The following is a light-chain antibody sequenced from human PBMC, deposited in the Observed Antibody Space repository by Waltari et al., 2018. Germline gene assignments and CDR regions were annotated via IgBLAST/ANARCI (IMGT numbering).Light chain of an antibody. Sequence: EVVVTPSPATLSVSPGVGATPACRTKQSISSYLAWYQQKPGQAPSLLIYGASTRATGIPARFSGSGSGTDFTRTISSLQSEDFGVYDCQQYGNWPSITFGQGTRLEIK. CDR3: QQYGNWPSIT. CDR1: QSISSY. J-gene: IGKJ5*01. CDR2: GAS. V-gene: IGKV3-15*01.